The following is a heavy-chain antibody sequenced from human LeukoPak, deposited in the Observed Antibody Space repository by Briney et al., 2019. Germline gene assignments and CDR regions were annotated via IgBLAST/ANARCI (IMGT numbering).Heavy chain of an antibody. J-gene: IGHJ6*02. V-gene: IGHV1-69*04. CDR3: ASNPSYYYGMGV. CDR1: GGTFSSYA. Sequence: ASVKVSCKASGGTFSSYAISWVRQAPGQGLEWMGRIIPILGIANYAQKFQGRVTITADKSTSTVYMELSSLRSEDTAVYYCASNPSYYYGMGVWGQGTTVTVSS. CDR2: IIPILGIA.